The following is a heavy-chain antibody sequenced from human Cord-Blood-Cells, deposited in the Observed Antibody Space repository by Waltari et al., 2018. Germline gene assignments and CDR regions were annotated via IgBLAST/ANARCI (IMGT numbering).Heavy chain of an antibody. CDR2: IYPGDSDT. Sequence: EVQLVQSGAEVKEPGASLKISCKGSGYSFTSYWIGWVRQMPGKGLEWMGLIYPGDSDTRYSPSFQGQVTISADKSSSTAYLQWSSLKASDTAMYYCARHCSSTRELDAFDIWGQGTMVTVSS. CDR3: ARHCSSTRELDAFDI. D-gene: IGHD2-2*01. V-gene: IGHV5-51*01. J-gene: IGHJ3*02. CDR1: GYSFTSYW.